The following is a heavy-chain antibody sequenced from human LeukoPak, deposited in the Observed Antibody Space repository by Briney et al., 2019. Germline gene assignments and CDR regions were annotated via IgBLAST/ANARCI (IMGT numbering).Heavy chain of an antibody. Sequence: PSQTLSLTCNVSGISISDGRYYWAWIRQRPGRGLEWIVYKYYSGSAKYNPSLKSRLTISIDTPDNQFSLHLSSVTAADTAMYYCATPYCSSLSCLDVFNIWGQGRMVTVSS. CDR3: ATPYCSSLSCLDVFNI. CDR1: GISISDGRYY. J-gene: IGHJ3*02. D-gene: IGHD2-2*01. CDR2: KYYSGSA. V-gene: IGHV4-31*03.